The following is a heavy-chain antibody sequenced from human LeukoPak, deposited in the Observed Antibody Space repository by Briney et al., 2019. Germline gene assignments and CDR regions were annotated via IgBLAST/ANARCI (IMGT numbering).Heavy chain of an antibody. J-gene: IGHJ4*02. V-gene: IGHV3-11*03. CDR3: ARHYYDSSGYYIDY. CDR2: ISSSSSYT. D-gene: IGHD3-22*01. Sequence: GGSLRLSCAASGFTFSDYYMSWIRQAPGKGLEWVSYISSSSSYTNYADSVKGRFTISRDNAKNSLCLQMNSLRAEDTAVYYCARHYYDSSGYYIDYWGQGTLVTVSS. CDR1: GFTFSDYY.